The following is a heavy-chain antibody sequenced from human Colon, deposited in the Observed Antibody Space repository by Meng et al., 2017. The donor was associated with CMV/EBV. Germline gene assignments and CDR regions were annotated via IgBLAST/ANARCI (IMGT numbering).Heavy chain of an antibody. J-gene: IGHJ4*02. CDR3: ARQLPSTFDY. Sequence: GGSLRLSCAASGFAFSDYYMTWIRQAPGKGLERISYISGSGSAIYYADSVKGRFTISRDNAKSSLYLQMNSLRAEDTAVYYCARQLPSTFDYWGQGTLVTVSS. D-gene: IGHD2-2*01. CDR1: GFAFSDYY. V-gene: IGHV3-11*01. CDR2: ISGSGSAI.